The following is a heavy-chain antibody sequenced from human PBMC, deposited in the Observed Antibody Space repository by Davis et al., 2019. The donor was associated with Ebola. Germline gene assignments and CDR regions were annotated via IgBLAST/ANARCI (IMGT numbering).Heavy chain of an antibody. J-gene: IGHJ5*02. D-gene: IGHD5-24*01. CDR3: ARDRGWLQNNWFDP. CDR1: GGTFSSYA. V-gene: IGHV1-69*06. CDR2: IIPIFGTA. Sequence: AASVKVSCKASGGTFSSYAISWVRQAPGQGLEWMGGIIPIFGTANYAQKFQGRVTITADKSTSTAYMELSSLRSEDTAVYYCARDRGWLQNNWFDPWGQGTLVTVSS.